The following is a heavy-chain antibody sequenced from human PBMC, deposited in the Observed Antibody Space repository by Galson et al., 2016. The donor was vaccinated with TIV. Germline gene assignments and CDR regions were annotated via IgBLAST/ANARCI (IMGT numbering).Heavy chain of an antibody. Sequence: SVKVSCKASGYTFTSYGISWVRQAPGQGLEWMGWISTYNGNTNYVQKLQGRVTMTTDTSTSTAYMELRSLRSDDTAVYYCARDNRVDDGSGYRSPFDYWGQGTLVTVSA. CDR3: ARDNRVDDGSGYRSPFDY. CDR1: GYTFTSYG. D-gene: IGHD3-22*01. CDR2: ISTYNGNT. J-gene: IGHJ4*02. V-gene: IGHV1-18*01.